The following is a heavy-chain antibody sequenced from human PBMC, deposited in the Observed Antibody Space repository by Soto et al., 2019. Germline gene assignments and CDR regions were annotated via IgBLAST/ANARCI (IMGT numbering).Heavy chain of an antibody. D-gene: IGHD3-22*01. CDR1: GFTFSSYA. J-gene: IGHJ4*02. V-gene: IGHV3-23*01. CDR2: ISGSGGST. CDR3: AKARSRITMIVVVISLIDY. Sequence: PGGSLRLSCAASGFTFSSYAMSWVRQAPGKGLEWVSAISGSGGSTYYAASVKGRFTVSRDNSKNTLYLQMNSLRAEDTAVYYCAKARSRITMIVVVISLIDYWGQGTLVTVSS.